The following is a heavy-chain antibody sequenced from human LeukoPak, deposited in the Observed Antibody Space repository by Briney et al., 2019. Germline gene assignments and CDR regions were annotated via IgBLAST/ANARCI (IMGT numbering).Heavy chain of an antibody. Sequence: PSETLSLTCTVSGGSISSSSYYWGWIRQPPGKGLEWIGSIYYSGSTYYNPSLKSRVTISVDTSKNQFSLKLSSVTAADTAVYYCARVLGYYDSSGYISRAFDIWGQGTMVTVSS. CDR3: ARVLGYYDSSGYISRAFDI. CDR1: GGSISSSSYY. CDR2: IYYSGST. D-gene: IGHD3-22*01. J-gene: IGHJ3*02. V-gene: IGHV4-39*07.